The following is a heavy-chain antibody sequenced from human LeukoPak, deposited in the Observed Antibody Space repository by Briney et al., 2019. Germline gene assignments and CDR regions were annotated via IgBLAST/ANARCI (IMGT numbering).Heavy chain of an antibody. D-gene: IGHD1-26*01. Sequence: GGSLRLSCAASGFTVSSNYMSWVRQAPGKGLEWVSGIYSGGSTYYADSVKGRFTISRDNSKNTLYLQMDSLRADDTAKYYCAKDSPVATWWGQGTLVTVSS. CDR2: IYSGGST. CDR1: GFTVSSNY. CDR3: AKDSPVATW. J-gene: IGHJ4*02. V-gene: IGHV3-53*01.